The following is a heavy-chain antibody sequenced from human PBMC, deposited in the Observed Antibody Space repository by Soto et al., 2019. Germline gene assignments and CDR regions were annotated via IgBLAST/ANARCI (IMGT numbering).Heavy chain of an antibody. CDR3: ARDPIQFLQTAPRCIDV. V-gene: IGHV1-18*01. J-gene: IGHJ6*02. D-gene: IGHD3-3*01. Sequence: QVQLVQSGAEVKKPGASVKVSCKASAYTFTSYGISGVRQAPGQVLEWKGWISAYNGNTNYAQKFQGRVTMTTDTPPSTAYMEMRSLRSDDTAVYYCARDPIQFLQTAPRCIDVWGQGTTVTVSS. CDR1: AYTFTSYG. CDR2: ISAYNGNT.